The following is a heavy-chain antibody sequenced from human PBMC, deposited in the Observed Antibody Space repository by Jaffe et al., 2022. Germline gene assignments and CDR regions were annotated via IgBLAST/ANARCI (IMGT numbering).Heavy chain of an antibody. CDR3: AKGCYYGSGSYFYYYYYMDV. Sequence: EVQLLESGGGLVQPGGSLRLSCAASGFTFSSYAMSWVRQAPGKGLEWVSAISGSGGSTYYADSVKGRFTISRDNSKNTLYLQMNSLRAEDTAVYYCAKGCYYGSGSYFYYYYYMDVWGKGTTVTVSS. J-gene: IGHJ6*03. CDR1: GFTFSSYA. D-gene: IGHD3-10*01. CDR2: ISGSGGST. V-gene: IGHV3-23*01.